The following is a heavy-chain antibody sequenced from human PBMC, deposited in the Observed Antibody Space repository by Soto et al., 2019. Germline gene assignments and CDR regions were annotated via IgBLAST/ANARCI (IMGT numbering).Heavy chain of an antibody. V-gene: IGHV4-34*01. CDR3: ARGRSPYDFWSGYRGGYYYMDV. CDR1: GGSFSGYY. CDR2: IKHSGST. D-gene: IGHD3-3*01. Sequence: PSETLSLTCAVYGGSFSGYYWSWIRQPPGKGQEWIGEIKHSGSTNYNPSLKSRVTISVDTSKNQFSMKLSSVTAADTAVYYCARGRSPYDFWSGYRGGYYYMDVWGKGTTVTVSS. J-gene: IGHJ6*03.